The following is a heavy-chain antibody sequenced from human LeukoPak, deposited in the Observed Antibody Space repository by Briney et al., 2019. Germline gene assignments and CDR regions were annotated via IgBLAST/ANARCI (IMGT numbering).Heavy chain of an antibody. CDR2: ISAYNGNT. D-gene: IGHD3-3*01. CDR1: GYTFTSYG. V-gene: IGHV1-18*01. CDR3: ARDPITIFGVVIPRDDFDI. J-gene: IGHJ3*02. Sequence: ASVKVSCKASGYTFTSYGISWVRQAPGQGLEWMGWISAYNGNTNYAQKLQGRVTMTTDTSTSTAYMELRSLRSDDTAVYYCARDPITIFGVVIPRDDFDIWGQGTMVTVSS.